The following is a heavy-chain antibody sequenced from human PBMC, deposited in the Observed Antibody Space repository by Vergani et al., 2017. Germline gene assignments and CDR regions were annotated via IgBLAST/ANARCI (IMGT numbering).Heavy chain of an antibody. CDR1: GGSISSYY. Sequence: QVQLQESGPGLVKPSETLSLTCTVSGGSISSYYCGWIRQPPGKGLEWIGSIYYSGSTYYNPSLKSRVTISVDTSKNQFSLKLSSVTAADTAVYYCARHHAYLSDYWGQGTLVTVSS. CDR3: ARHHAYLSDY. V-gene: IGHV4-39*01. D-gene: IGHD2/OR15-2a*01. J-gene: IGHJ4*02. CDR2: IYYSGST.